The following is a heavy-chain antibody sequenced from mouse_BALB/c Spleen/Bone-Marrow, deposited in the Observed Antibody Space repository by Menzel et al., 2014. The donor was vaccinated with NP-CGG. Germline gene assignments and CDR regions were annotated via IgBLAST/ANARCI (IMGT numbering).Heavy chain of an antibody. J-gene: IGHJ2*01. Sequence: VNVVESGAELVRPGSSVKISCKASGYAFSIYWMNWVKQRPGQGLEWIGQIYPGDDDTDYNGKFKGKATLTADRSSSTAYMQLNSLTSEDSAVYFCARGGISIDYWGQGTTLTVSS. CDR2: IYPGDDDT. CDR1: GYAFSIYW. V-gene: IGHV1-80*01. CDR3: ARGGISIDY.